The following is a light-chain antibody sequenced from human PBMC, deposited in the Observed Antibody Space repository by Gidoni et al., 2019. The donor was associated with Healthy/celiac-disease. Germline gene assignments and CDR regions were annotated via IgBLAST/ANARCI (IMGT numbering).Light chain of an antibody. J-gene: IGKJ4*01. CDR3: QQYNNWPLT. V-gene: IGKV3-15*01. CDR2: GAS. Sequence: IVMTQSPATLSVSPGERATLSCRASQSVSSNLAWYQQKPGQAPRLLIYGASTRATGIPARFSGIGSGTEFTLTISSLQSEDFAVYYCQQYNNWPLTFGGGTKVEIK. CDR1: QSVSSN.